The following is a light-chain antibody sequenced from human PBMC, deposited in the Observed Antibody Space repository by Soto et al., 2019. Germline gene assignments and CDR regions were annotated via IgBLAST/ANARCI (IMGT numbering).Light chain of an antibody. CDR1: HSLFDSDDGHTN. Sequence: IVLTQTPLALPVTPGEPASITCRSSHSLFDSDDGHTNLDWYLQKPGQSPQLLSYTFSYRGSGVPDRFSVSASGTYFTLKISRVAADDVGIYYYMQRVQFPCTFGQGTKVEIK. CDR3: MQRVQFPCT. J-gene: IGKJ1*01. V-gene: IGKV2-40*01. CDR2: TFS.